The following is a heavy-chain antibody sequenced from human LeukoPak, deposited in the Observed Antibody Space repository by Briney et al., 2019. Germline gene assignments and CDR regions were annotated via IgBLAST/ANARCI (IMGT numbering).Heavy chain of an antibody. V-gene: IGHV4-59*01. Sequence: SETLSFTCTVSGGSISSYYWSWIRQPPGKGLEWIGYIYYSGSTNYNPSLKSRVTISVDTSKNQFSLKLSSVTAADTAVYYCARGGYSYGFYAFDIWGQGTMVTVSS. CDR2: IYYSGST. D-gene: IGHD5-18*01. CDR1: GGSISSYY. J-gene: IGHJ3*02. CDR3: ARGGYSYGFYAFDI.